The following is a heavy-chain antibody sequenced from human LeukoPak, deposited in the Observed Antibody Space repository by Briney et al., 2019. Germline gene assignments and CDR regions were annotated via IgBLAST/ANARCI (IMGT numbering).Heavy chain of an antibody. CDR1: GYRFTSYW. J-gene: IGHJ4*02. CDR3: ASGARTDYFAY. V-gene: IGHV5-51*01. D-gene: IGHD6-6*01. CDR2: IYPSDSDS. Sequence: GESLKISCKGSGYRFTSYWIGGVRQMPGKVLEWMGIIYPSDSDSRYSPSFQGQVTISADKSISTAYLQWSSLKASDTAMYYCASGARTDYFAYWGQGTLVTVSS.